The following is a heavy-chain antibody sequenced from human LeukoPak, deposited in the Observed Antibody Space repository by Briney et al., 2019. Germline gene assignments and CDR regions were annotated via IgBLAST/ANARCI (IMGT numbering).Heavy chain of an antibody. J-gene: IGHJ5*02. CDR2: VYHSGTT. V-gene: IGHV4-4*02. CDR1: GGSISSSYW. Sequence: SGTLSLTCAVSGGSISSSYWWSWVRQPPGKGLEWIGEVYHSGTTNYYPSLKSRVTISIEKSKNQFSLKLSSVTAADTAVYYCARDFSGYDNWFDPWGQGTLVTVSS. CDR3: ARDFSGYDNWFDP. D-gene: IGHD5-12*01.